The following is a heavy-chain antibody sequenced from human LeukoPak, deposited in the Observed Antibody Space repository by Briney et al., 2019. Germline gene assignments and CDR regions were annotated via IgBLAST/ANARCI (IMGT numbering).Heavy chain of an antibody. D-gene: IGHD2-2*01. V-gene: IGHV4-59*01. J-gene: IGHJ5*02. Sequence: SETLSLTCTVSGGSISSYYWSWIRQPPGKGLEWIWYIYIGGGNNYNPFRKSRVTTSVDTSKNQCSLKLSFGTAADTAGNYWERDTGYCSSTSCYFWFAPWGQGTLVTVSS. CDR3: ERDTGYCSSTSCYFWFAP. CDR1: GGSISSYY. CDR2: IYIGGGN.